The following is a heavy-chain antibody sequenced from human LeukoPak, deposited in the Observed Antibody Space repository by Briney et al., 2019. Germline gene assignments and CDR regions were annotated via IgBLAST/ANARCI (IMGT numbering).Heavy chain of an antibody. CDR3: ARGVVGATAFAY. CDR1: GGSISGYT. CDR2: IYASGST. J-gene: IGHJ4*02. Sequence: SGTLFLTCTVSGGSISGYTWSWIRQPAGKGLEWIGRIYASGSTNYNPSLQGRVTMLVDTSRGQFFLMVHSVTAADTAVYYCARGVVGATAFAYWGQGTVVTASS. D-gene: IGHD1-26*01. V-gene: IGHV4-4*07.